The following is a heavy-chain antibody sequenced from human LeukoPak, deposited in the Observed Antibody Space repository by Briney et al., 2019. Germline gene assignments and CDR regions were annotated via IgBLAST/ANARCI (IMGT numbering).Heavy chain of an antibody. V-gene: IGHV3-48*01. CDR1: GFIFRRYS. CDR2: IGDSTT. J-gene: IGHJ4*02. CDR3: ARDSVIAAVDY. Sequence: PGGSLRLSCAASGFIFRRYSMTWVRQAPGKGLEWVSYIGDSTTYYADSVKGRFTISRDNSKNTLYLQMNSLRAEDTAVYYCARDSVIAAVDYWGQGTLVTVSS. D-gene: IGHD6-13*01.